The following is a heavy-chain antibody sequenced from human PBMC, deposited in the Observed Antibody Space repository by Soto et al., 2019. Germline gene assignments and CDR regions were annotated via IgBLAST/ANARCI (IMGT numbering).Heavy chain of an antibody. CDR3: ARHNNHYYYGSGTAAVAFDI. CDR2: VSPIVGTA. J-gene: IGHJ3*02. CDR1: GGTFSSYA. D-gene: IGHD3-10*01. V-gene: IGHV1-69*06. Sequence: QVQLVQSGAEVKKPGSSVKISCKASGGTFSSYAISWVRQTPGQGLEWVGGVSPIVGTANYAQKLQGRITINADKSTSTDYMELSRLRSEDSDVYYGARHNNHYYYGSGTAAVAFDIWGQGTMVTVSS.